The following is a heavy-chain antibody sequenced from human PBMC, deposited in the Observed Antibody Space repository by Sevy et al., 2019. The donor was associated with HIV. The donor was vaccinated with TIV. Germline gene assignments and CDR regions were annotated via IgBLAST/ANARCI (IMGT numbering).Heavy chain of an antibody. J-gene: IGHJ5*02. Sequence: SETLSLTCTVSAGSISSYYWSWIRQPPGKGLEWIGYIYYSGSTNYNPSLKSRITISVDTSKNQFSLKPSSVTAADTAVYYCARAKYIVGATSEHWFDPWGQGTLVTVSS. D-gene: IGHD1-26*01. CDR2: IYYSGST. CDR3: ARAKYIVGATSEHWFDP. CDR1: AGSISSYY. V-gene: IGHV4-59*01.